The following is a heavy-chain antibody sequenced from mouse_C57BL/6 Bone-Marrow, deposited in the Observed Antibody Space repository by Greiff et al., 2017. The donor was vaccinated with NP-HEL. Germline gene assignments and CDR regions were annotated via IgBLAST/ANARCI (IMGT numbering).Heavy chain of an antibody. CDR1: GYTFTSYW. D-gene: IGHD2-5*01. CDR3: ARGEMYSKEGNWYFDV. V-gene: IGHV1-69*01. Sequence: QVQLQQPGAELVMPGASVKLSCKASGYTFTSYWMHWVKQRPGQGLEWIGELDPSDSYTNYNQKFKGKSTLTVDKSSSTAYMQLSSLTSEDSAVYYCARGEMYSKEGNWYFDVWGTGTTVTVSS. CDR2: LDPSDSYT. J-gene: IGHJ1*03.